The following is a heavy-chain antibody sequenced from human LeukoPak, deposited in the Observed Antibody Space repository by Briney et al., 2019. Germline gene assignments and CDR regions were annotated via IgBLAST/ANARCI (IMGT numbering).Heavy chain of an antibody. V-gene: IGHV4-34*01. CDR3: ARAHGVGATASDY. D-gene: IGHD1-26*01. CDR2: INHSGST. J-gene: IGHJ4*02. Sequence: PSETLSLTCAVYGGSFSSYYWSWIRQPPGKGLEWIGEINHSGSTNYNPSLKSRVTISVDTSKNQFSLKLSSVTAADTAVYYCARAHGVGATASDYWGQGTLVTVSS. CDR1: GGSFSSYY.